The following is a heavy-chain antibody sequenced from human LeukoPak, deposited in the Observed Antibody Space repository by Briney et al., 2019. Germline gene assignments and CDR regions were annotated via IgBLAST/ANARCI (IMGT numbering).Heavy chain of an antibody. CDR1: GGSISSYY. CDR2: IYHSGST. J-gene: IGHJ4*02. V-gene: IGHV4-59*01. CDR3: ARDFRR. Sequence: SETLSLTCTVSGGSISSYYWSWIRQPPGKGLEWIGYIYHSGSTNYNPSLKSRVTMSVDTSKNQFSLKLSSVTAADTAVYYCARDFRRWGQGTLVTVSS.